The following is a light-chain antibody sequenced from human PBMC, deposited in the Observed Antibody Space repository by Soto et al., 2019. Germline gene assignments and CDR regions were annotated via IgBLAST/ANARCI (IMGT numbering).Light chain of an antibody. CDR1: SSDVGGYNY. J-gene: IGLJ1*01. CDR2: EVS. Sequence: QSALTQPPSASGSPGQSVTISCTGTSSDVGGYNYVSWYQQHPGKAPKLMIYEVSKRPSGVPDRFSGSKSGNTASLTVSGLQAEDEDDYYCSSYAGSNSYVFGTGTKLTVL. V-gene: IGLV2-8*01. CDR3: SSYAGSNSYV.